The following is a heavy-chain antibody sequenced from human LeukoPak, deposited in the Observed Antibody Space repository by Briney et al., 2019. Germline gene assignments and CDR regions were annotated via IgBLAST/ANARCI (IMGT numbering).Heavy chain of an antibody. CDR2: ISYDGSNK. D-gene: IGHD3-22*01. J-gene: IGHJ4*02. CDR3: ARVFYYDSSGPFDY. CDR1: GFTFSSYA. V-gene: IGHV3-30*04. Sequence: PGRSLRLSCAASGFTFSSYAMHWVRQAPGKGLEWVAVISYDGSNKYYADSVKGRFTISRDNSKNTLYLQMNSLRAEDTAVYYCARVFYYDSSGPFDYWGQGTLVTVSS.